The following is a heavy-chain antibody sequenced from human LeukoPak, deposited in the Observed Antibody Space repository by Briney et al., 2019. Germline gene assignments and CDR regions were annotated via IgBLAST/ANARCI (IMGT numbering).Heavy chain of an antibody. CDR3: ARVPTGTELYYYYMDV. V-gene: IGHV1-18*04. J-gene: IGHJ6*03. Sequence: ASVKVSCKASGYTFTSYYMHWVRQAPGQGLEWMGWISAYNGNTNYAQKLQGRVTMTTDTSTSTAYMELRSLRSDDTAVYYCARVPTGTELYYYYMDVWGKGTTVTVSS. CDR2: ISAYNGNT. D-gene: IGHD1-1*01. CDR1: GYTFTSYY.